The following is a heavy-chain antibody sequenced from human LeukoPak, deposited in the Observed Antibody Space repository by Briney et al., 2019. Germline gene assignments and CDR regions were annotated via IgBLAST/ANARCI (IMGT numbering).Heavy chain of an antibody. Sequence: PSETLSLTCLVSGFSISRGYYWGWIRQPPGKGLEWVSGINWNGGSTGYADSVKGRFTISRDNAKNSLYLQMNSLRAEDTALYYCARAPSPPIFGGNPYYFDYWGQGTLVTVSS. CDR1: GFSISRGYY. CDR3: ARAPSPPIFGGNPYYFDY. CDR2: INWNGGST. D-gene: IGHD3-3*01. V-gene: IGHV3-20*04. J-gene: IGHJ4*02.